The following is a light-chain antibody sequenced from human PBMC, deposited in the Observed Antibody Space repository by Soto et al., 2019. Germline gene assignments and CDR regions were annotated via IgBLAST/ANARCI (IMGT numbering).Light chain of an antibody. V-gene: IGKV1D-13*01. CDR1: QGISSA. CDR3: QQFNNYPIT. J-gene: IGKJ5*01. CDR2: DAS. Sequence: AIQLTQSPSSLSASVGDRVTITCRASQGISSALAWYQQKPGKAPKLLIYDASSLESGVPSRFNGKGSGTDFTLTISSLQPDGFATYYCQQFNNYPITFGRGTRLEIK.